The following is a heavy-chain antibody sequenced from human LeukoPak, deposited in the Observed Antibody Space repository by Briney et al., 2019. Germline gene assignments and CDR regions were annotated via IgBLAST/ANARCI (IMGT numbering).Heavy chain of an antibody. V-gene: IGHV4-59*12. D-gene: IGHD4-17*01. CDR1: GGSMSSYY. Sequence: PSETLSLTCSVSGGSMSSYYWSWIRQPPGKGLEWMGYIYYSGNTNYNPSLKSRVTISVDTSKNQFSLKLSSVTAADTAVYYCAREPADDYGDFNYFDYWGQGTLVTVSS. CDR3: AREPADDYGDFNYFDY. J-gene: IGHJ4*02. CDR2: IYYSGNT.